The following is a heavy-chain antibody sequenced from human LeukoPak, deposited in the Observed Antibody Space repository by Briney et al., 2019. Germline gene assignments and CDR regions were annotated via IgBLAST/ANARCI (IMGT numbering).Heavy chain of an antibody. CDR2: ISFVGSNQ. D-gene: IGHD4-17*01. J-gene: IGHJ1*01. CDR1: GFTFSSFG. V-gene: IGHV3-30*18. Sequence: PGGSLRLSCAASGFTFSSFGMHWVRQAPGQGLEWVAVISFVGSNQYYADSVKGRFTIYRDNFKNTVYLQMNSLRAEETAVYYCAKSHPPTVTTEEGEYLQHWGQGTLVTVSS. CDR3: AKSHPPTVTTEEGEYLQH.